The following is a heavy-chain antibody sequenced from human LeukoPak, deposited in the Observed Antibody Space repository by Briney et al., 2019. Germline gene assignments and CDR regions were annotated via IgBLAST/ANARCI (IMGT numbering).Heavy chain of an antibody. CDR1: GFTFSNYR. J-gene: IGHJ4*02. D-gene: IGHD6-19*01. CDR3: ARGDGGWIWDY. CDR2: IKQDGSEK. Sequence: PGGSLRLSCAASGFTFSNYRMSWVRQAPGKGLEWVANIKQDGSEKYYVDSVKGRFTISRDNAKNSLYLQMNSLRAEDTAVYYCARGDGGWIWDYWGQGTLVTVSS. V-gene: IGHV3-7*01.